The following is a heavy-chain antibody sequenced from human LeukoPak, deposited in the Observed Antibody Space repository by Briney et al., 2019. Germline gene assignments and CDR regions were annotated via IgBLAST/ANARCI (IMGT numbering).Heavy chain of an antibody. D-gene: IGHD6-19*01. J-gene: IGHJ6*03. CDR3: ARRAVGNSHYYSMGV. V-gene: IGHV1-8*03. CDR2: MNPNSGNT. Sequence: ASVKVSCKASGYTFISYDINWVRQVTGQGLEWMGWMNPNSGNTGYAQKFQGRVTITRNTSISTAFMELSSLRSEDTAVYYCARRAVGNSHYYSMGVWGKGTTVTVSS. CDR1: GYTFISYD.